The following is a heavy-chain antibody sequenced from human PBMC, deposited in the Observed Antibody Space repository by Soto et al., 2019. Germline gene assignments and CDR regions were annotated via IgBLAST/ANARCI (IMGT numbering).Heavy chain of an antibody. CDR3: ASRPADRNYDGIFDF. V-gene: IGHV3-7*03. J-gene: IGHJ4*02. CDR2: INQDGSER. D-gene: IGHD3-22*01. Sequence: PGGSLRLSCVGSGFTFSSHWMTWVRQAPGEALEWVANINQDGSERYYVDSVKGRFTISRDNAKNSVFLQMNSLRVEDTAVYYCASRPADRNYDGIFDFWGPGTLVTVSS. CDR1: GFTFSSHW.